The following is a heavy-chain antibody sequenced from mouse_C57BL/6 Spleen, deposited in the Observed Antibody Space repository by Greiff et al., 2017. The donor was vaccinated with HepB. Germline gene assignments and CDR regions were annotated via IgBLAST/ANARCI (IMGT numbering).Heavy chain of an antibody. V-gene: IGHV1-85*01. D-gene: IGHD2-4*01. J-gene: IGHJ1*03. CDR1: GYTFTSYD. CDR2: IYPRDGST. CDR3: AREDYDYPSYWYFDV. Sequence: QVQLQQSGPELVEPGASVNLSCKASGYTFTSYDINWVKQRPGQGLEWIGWIYPRDGSTKYNEKFKGKATLTVDTSSSTAYMELHSLTSEDSAVYFCAREDYDYPSYWYFDVWGTGTTVTVSS.